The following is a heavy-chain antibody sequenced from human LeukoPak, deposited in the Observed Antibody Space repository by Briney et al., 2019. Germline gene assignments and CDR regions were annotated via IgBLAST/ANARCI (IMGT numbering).Heavy chain of an antibody. CDR2: IYHSGST. CDR3: AREGDCSSTSCTFDY. Sequence: PSGTLSLTCAVSGGSISSSNWWSWVRQPPGKGLEWIGEIYHSGSTNYNPSLKSRVTISVDKSKNQFSLKLSSVTAADTAVYYCAREGDCSSTSCTFDYWGQGTLVTVSS. J-gene: IGHJ4*02. V-gene: IGHV4-4*02. D-gene: IGHD2-2*01. CDR1: GGSISSSNW.